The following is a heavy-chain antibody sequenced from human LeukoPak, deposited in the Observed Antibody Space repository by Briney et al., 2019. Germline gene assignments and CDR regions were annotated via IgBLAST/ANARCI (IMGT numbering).Heavy chain of an antibody. CDR2: IIQDGSVK. D-gene: IGHD5-18*01. CDR1: GFTFSTYW. Sequence: GGSLRLSCAASGFTFSTYWMNWVRQAPGKGLEWEANIIQDGSVKYYADSVKGRFTISRDNSKNTLYLQMNSLRAEDTAVYYCTKSRKKWEGYSSDYWGQGTLVTVSS. CDR3: TKSRKKWEGYSSDY. J-gene: IGHJ4*02. V-gene: IGHV3-7*01.